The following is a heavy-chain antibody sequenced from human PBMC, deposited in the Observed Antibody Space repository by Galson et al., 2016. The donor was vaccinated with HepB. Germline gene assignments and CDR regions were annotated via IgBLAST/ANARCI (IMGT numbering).Heavy chain of an antibody. D-gene: IGHD3-3*01. CDR2: ISYDGSNK. CDR3: AKDARDYDFWSGYWPSNHYYSMDV. CDR1: GFSFGSYG. J-gene: IGHJ6*02. V-gene: IGHV3-30*18. Sequence: SLRLSCAASGFSFGSYGMHWVRQAPGKGLEWVAVISYDGSNKYYSDSVKGRFTISRENSKNTLYLQMKSLTTLETAVYYFAKDARDYDFWSGYWPSNHYYSMDVWGQGTAVTVSS.